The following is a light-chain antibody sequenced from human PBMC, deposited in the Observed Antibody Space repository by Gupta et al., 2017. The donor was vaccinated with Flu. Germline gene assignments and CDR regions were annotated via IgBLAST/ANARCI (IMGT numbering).Light chain of an antibody. CDR2: EDS. Sequence: GQKARSTGAGNNKRSKSVHWDQQKPGQAPVRVVHEDSDRPSGSAERFAGANSGNAATLTISGVEAGDEADYDGHGWDSSRDHLVFGGGTKLTGL. J-gene: IGLJ2*01. CDR3: HGWDSSRDHLV. CDR1: NKRSKS. V-gene: IGLV3-21*02.